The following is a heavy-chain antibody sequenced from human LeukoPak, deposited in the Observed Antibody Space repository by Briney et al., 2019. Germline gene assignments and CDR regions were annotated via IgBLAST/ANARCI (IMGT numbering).Heavy chain of an antibody. D-gene: IGHD1-26*01. Sequence: SEILSLTCTVSGGSISSYYWSWIRQPPGKGLEWIGYIYYSGSTNYNPSLKSRVTISVDTSKNQFSLKLSSVTAADTAVYYCAASIVGATCDYWGQGTLVTVSS. J-gene: IGHJ4*02. CDR2: IYYSGST. CDR1: GGSISSYY. CDR3: AASIVGATCDY. V-gene: IGHV4-59*01.